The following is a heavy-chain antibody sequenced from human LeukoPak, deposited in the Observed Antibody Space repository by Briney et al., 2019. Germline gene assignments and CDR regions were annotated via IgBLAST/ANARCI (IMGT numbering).Heavy chain of an antibody. Sequence: GGPPRLSCAASGFTFSTFAMSWVRQAPGKGLEWVSAITSAGSTYYAESVKGRFTISRDNSKNTLYLQMNSLRADDTAVYYCAKDRGYWGQGTLVTVSS. CDR2: ITSAGST. J-gene: IGHJ4*02. CDR1: GFTFSTFA. V-gene: IGHV3-23*01. CDR3: AKDRGY.